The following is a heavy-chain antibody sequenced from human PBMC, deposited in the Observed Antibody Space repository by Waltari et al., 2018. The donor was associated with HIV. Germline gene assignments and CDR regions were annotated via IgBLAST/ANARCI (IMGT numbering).Heavy chain of an antibody. CDR2: ISFDGTNK. J-gene: IGHJ6*02. CDR3: AKDAAGATSYYYYVMDV. D-gene: IGHD1-1*01. Sequence: QVQLVESGGGVVQPGRSLRLSCAASGFIFNNFGMHWVRRAPGKGWWVLAVISFDGTNKYYADSVKGRFTGSRDKAKNTLFLQMNSLRAEDTALYYCAKDAAGATSYYYYVMDVWGQGTTVTVSS. CDR1: GFIFNNFG. V-gene: IGHV3-30*18.